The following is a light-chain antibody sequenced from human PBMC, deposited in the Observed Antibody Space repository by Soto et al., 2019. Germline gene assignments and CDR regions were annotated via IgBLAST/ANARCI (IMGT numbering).Light chain of an antibody. Sequence: DIQMTQSPSTRSASVGDRGTFACRASQNIVDWLAWYQQKPGKAPKLLIYKASNLESGVPSRFSGSGSGTEFTLTISILQPDDFATYYCQHYNSYSEAFGQGTKVDI. CDR3: QHYNSYSEA. CDR2: KAS. J-gene: IGKJ1*01. CDR1: QNIVDW. V-gene: IGKV1-5*03.